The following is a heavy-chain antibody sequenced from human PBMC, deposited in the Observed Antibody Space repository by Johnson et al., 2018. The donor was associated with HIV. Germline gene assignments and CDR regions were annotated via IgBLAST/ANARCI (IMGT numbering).Heavy chain of an antibody. Sequence: QVQLVESGGGVVQPGTSLRLSCAPSGFTFSTSVMHWVRRAPGKGLEWVSGISVDGYIKYYADSVKGRFTISRDNSKNTMSLQMNSPRVEDTAVYYCARVRGGRENAFDIWGQGTMVTVSS. CDR3: ARVRGGRENAFDI. V-gene: IGHV3-30-3*01. CDR1: GFTFSTSV. J-gene: IGHJ3*02. D-gene: IGHD1-26*01. CDR2: ISVDGYIK.